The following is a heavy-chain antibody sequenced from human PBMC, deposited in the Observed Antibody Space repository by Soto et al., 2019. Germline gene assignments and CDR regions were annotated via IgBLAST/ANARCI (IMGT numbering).Heavy chain of an antibody. CDR1: GFTFSGHA. J-gene: IGHJ6*02. CDR3: AKDVVVGATTGLGDYHYYYGMDV. CDR2: IGSNGGST. V-gene: IGHV3-64*04. D-gene: IGHD1-26*01. Sequence: GGSLRLSCSASGFTFSGHAMHWLRQGPVTGLQYVSGIGSNGGSTYSADSVKGRFTISRDNSKNTLYLQMNSLRAEDTAVYYCAKDVVVGATTGLGDYHYYYGMDVWDQGTTVTVSS.